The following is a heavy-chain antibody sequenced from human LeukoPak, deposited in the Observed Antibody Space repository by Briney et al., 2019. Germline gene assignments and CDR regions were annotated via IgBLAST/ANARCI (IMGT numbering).Heavy chain of an antibody. J-gene: IGHJ4*02. CDR3: AKGTGREAAESRGGDY. Sequence: GGSLRLSCAASGFTFSSYAMSWVRQAPGKGLEWVSAISGSGGSTYYADSVKGRFTISRDNSKNTLYLQMNSLRAEDTAVYYCAKGTGREAAESRGGDYWGQGTLVTVHS. CDR1: GFTFSSYA. CDR2: ISGSGGST. D-gene: IGHD6-25*01. V-gene: IGHV3-23*01.